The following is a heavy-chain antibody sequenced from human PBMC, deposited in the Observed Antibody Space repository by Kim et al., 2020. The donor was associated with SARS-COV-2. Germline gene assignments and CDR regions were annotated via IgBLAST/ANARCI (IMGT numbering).Heavy chain of an antibody. CDR3: VRESRVAFDI. Sequence: GGSLRLSCAASGFTFSTYWMHWVRQVPGKGLVWVSRINIDGSSTIYADSVKGRFTISRDNTKNTLYLQMSSLRAEDTAVYYCVRESRVAFDIWGQGTMVT. CDR1: GFTFSTYW. J-gene: IGHJ3*02. D-gene: IGHD3-3*01. V-gene: IGHV3-74*01. CDR2: INIDGSST.